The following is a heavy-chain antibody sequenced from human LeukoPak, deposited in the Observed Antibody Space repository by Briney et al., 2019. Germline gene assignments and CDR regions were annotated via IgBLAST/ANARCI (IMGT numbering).Heavy chain of an antibody. CDR2: MNPNSGNT. V-gene: IGHV1-8*01. CDR1: GYTFTSYD. CDR3: ARVRDSSSWYDY. Sequence: ASVKVSCKASGYTFTSYDINWVRQATGQGLEWMGWMNPNSGNTGYAQKFQGGVTMTRNTSISTAYMELSSLRSEDTAVCYCARVRDSSSWYDYWGQGTLVTVSS. J-gene: IGHJ4*02. D-gene: IGHD6-13*01.